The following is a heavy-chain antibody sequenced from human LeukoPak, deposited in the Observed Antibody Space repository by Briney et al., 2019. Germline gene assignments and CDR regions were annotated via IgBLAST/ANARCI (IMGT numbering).Heavy chain of an antibody. CDR2: IIPSGLST. CDR1: GYTFSSYY. Sequence: ASVKVSCKASGYTFSSYYMHWVRQAPGQGLEWMGIIIPSGLSTNYAQKLQGRVTMTSDMSTSTFYMELSSLRSEDTAVYYCARGHPRPGIAVAFGSRRATWFDPWGQGTLVTVSS. D-gene: IGHD6-19*01. CDR3: ARGHPRPGIAVAFGSRRATWFDP. V-gene: IGHV1-46*04. J-gene: IGHJ5*02.